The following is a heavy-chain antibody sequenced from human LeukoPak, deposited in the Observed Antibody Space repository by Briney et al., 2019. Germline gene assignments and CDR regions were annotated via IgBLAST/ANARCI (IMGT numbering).Heavy chain of an antibody. CDR1: GGTFNNSA. V-gene: IGHV1-69*05. J-gene: IGHJ5*02. CDR2: IMPLFGTA. D-gene: IGHD4-17*01. CDR3: ARDVQVEYGSGWFDP. Sequence: ASVKVSCETSGGTFNNSAISCVRQAPGQGLEWLGGIMPLFGTAGYAQKFQGRVTITKDVSTRTVYLELTRLTSDDTVVYYCARDVQVEYGSGWFDPWGQGTLVSVSS.